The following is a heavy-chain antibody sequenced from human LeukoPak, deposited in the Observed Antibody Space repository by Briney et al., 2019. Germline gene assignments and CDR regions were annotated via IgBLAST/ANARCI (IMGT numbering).Heavy chain of an antibody. V-gene: IGHV4-34*01. D-gene: IGHD3-10*01. CDR3: ARSPYYYGSGSYTGYMDV. J-gene: IGHJ6*03. CDR2: INHSGST. CDR1: GGSFIGYY. Sequence: SETLSLTCAVYGGSFIGYYWSWIRQPPGKGLEWIGEINHSGSTKYNPSLKSRVTISVDTSKNQFSLKLSSVTAADTAVYYCARSPYYYGSGSYTGYMDVWGKGTTVTVSS.